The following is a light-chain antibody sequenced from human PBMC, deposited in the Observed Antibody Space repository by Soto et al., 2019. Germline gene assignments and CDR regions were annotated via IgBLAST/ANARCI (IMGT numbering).Light chain of an antibody. V-gene: IGKV3-20*01. CDR3: QQYGSSLFT. J-gene: IGKJ3*01. Sequence: EIVLTQSPGTLSLSPGERATLSCRASQSVSSSYLAWYQQKPGQAPRLRIYGASSRATGIPDRFSGSGSGTDFTLTISRLEPEDFAVNYCQQYGSSLFTFGPGNNVDIK. CDR2: GAS. CDR1: QSVSSSY.